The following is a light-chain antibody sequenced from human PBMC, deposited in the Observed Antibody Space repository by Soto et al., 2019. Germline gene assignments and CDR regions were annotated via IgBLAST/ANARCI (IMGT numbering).Light chain of an antibody. V-gene: IGKV3-15*01. J-gene: IGKJ3*01. CDR2: GAS. CDR1: QSISSN. Sequence: EIVMTQSPATLSVSPGERATLSCRASQSISSNLAWYQQKNGQTPRLLIYGASTRAAGIPARFSGSGSGTDFTLTISSLQSEDFAVYYCQQSNNWPPFSFGPGTKVDIK. CDR3: QQSNNWPPFS.